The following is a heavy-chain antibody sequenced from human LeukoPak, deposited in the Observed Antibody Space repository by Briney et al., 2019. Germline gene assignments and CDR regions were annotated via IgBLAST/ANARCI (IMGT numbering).Heavy chain of an antibody. D-gene: IGHD5-24*01. CDR2: ISTYNGNT. V-gene: IGHV1-18*01. CDR1: GYTFTSYG. J-gene: IGHJ4*02. Sequence: GASVKVSCKASGYTFTSYGISWVRQAPGQGLEWMGWISTYNGNTNYAQKLQGRVTMTTDTSTSTAYMELRSLRSDDTAIYYCAREGDGYNYGDFDYWGQGTLVTVSS. CDR3: AREGDGYNYGDFDY.